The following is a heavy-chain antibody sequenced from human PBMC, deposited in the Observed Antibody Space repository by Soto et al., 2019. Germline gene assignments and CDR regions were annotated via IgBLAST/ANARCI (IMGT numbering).Heavy chain of an antibody. J-gene: IGHJ6*01. CDR1: GFTFSTYG. Sequence: HPGGSLRLSCAASGFTFSTYGMHWVRQAPGKGLEWVAVISYDGSNKYYADSVKGRFTISRDNSKSTLYLQMNSLRAEDTAVYHCAKGQHFSTTSYDFYYYVTDVWAQGTTVTVSS. CDR2: ISYDGSNK. D-gene: IGHD2-2*01. CDR3: AKGQHFSTTSYDFYYYVTDV. V-gene: IGHV3-30*18.